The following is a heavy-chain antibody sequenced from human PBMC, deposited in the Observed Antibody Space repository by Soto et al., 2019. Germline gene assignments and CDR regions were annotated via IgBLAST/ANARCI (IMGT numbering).Heavy chain of an antibody. CDR3: ARLGITMVRGVIGGSMYYYYGMDV. V-gene: IGHV5-51*01. Sequence: GESLKISCKGSGYSFTSYWIGWVRQMPGKGLEWMGITYPGDSDTRYSPSFQGQVTISADKSISTAYLQWSSLKASDTAMYYCARLGITMVRGVIGGSMYYYYGMDVWGQGTTVTVSS. J-gene: IGHJ6*02. CDR2: TYPGDSDT. D-gene: IGHD3-10*01. CDR1: GYSFTSYW.